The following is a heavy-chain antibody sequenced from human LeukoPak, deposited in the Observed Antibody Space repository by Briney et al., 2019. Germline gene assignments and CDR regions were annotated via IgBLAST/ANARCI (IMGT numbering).Heavy chain of an antibody. CDR2: ISSNGGST. CDR1: GFTFSSYA. CDR3: ARSYYYDSSGYYSPRPPPDY. J-gene: IGHJ4*02. Sequence: GGSLRLSCAASGFTFSSYAMHWVRRAPGKGLEYVSAISSNGGSTYYANSVKGRFTISRDNSKNTLYLQMGSLRAEDMAVYYCARSYYYDSSGYYSPRPPPDYWGQGTLVTVSS. V-gene: IGHV3-64*01. D-gene: IGHD3-22*01.